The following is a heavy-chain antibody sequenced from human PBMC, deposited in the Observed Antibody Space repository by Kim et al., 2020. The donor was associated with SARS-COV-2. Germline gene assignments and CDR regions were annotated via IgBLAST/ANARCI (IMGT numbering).Heavy chain of an antibody. Sequence: GGSLRLSCAASGFTFSSYGMHWVRQAPGKGLEWVAVISYDGSNKYYADSVKGRFTISRDNSKNTLYLQMNSLRAEDTAVYYCARSVYYYESSGPNTGAFDIWGQGTMVTVSS. V-gene: IGHV3-30*03. CDR3: ARSVYYYESSGPNTGAFDI. CDR2: ISYDGSNK. J-gene: IGHJ3*02. D-gene: IGHD3-22*01. CDR1: GFTFSSYG.